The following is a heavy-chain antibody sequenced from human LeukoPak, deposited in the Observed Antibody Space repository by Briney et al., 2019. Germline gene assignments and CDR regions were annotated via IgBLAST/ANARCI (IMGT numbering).Heavy chain of an antibody. CDR3: AKGQVRTTMIVVVIGGGFDY. CDR1: GFTFSSYG. J-gene: IGHJ4*02. D-gene: IGHD3-22*01. CDR2: ISYDGSNK. V-gene: IGHV3-30*18. Sequence: GGSLRLSCAASGFTFSSYGMHWVRQAPGKGLEWVAVISYDGSNKYYADSVKGRFTISRDNSKNTLYLQMNSLRAEDTAVYYCAKGQVRTTMIVVVIGGGFDYWGQGTLVTVSS.